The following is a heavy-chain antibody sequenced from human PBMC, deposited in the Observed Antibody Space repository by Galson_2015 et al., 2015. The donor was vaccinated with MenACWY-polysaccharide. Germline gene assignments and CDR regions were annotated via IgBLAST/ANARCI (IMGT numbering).Heavy chain of an antibody. Sequence: SLRLSCAASGFTFSIYVMHWVRQAPGKGLEWVSAISSGSDTAYYTDSVKGRFTISRDNSKDTVHLQMDSLRAEDTAVYYCVKGGWADNWGQGTRVTVSS. CDR1: GFTFSIYV. J-gene: IGHJ4*02. CDR2: ISSGSDTA. V-gene: IGHV3-23*01. CDR3: VKGGWADN. D-gene: IGHD1-26*01.